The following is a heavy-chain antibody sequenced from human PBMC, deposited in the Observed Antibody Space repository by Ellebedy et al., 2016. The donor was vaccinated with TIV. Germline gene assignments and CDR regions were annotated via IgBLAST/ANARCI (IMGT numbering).Heavy chain of an antibody. J-gene: IGHJ4*02. CDR1: GFTFSYYS. D-gene: IGHD6-13*01. Sequence: GESLKISXAASGFTFSYYSMYWVRQAPGKGLEWVAVISHDGSNKYHAESVKGRFAISRDDSKNTLYLQMNTLRTEDTAVYFCTRGSSSRGYFDSWGQGTLVTVSS. CDR3: TRGSSSRGYFDS. CDR2: ISHDGSNK. V-gene: IGHV3-30*09.